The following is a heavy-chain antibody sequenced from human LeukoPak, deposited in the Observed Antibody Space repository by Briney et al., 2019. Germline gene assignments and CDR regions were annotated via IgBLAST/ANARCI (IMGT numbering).Heavy chain of an antibody. CDR3: ARDYSSGWYDY. Sequence: GVSLSLSCALPGFTFSSYNMHWVRHAPGKALEWVSFISSSSSYIYYADSVKGRFTISRDNDKNSLYLQMNSLRAEDTAVYYCARDYSSGWYDYWGQGTLVTVSS. V-gene: IGHV3-21*01. J-gene: IGHJ4*02. CDR1: GFTFSSYN. CDR2: ISSSSSYI. D-gene: IGHD6-19*01.